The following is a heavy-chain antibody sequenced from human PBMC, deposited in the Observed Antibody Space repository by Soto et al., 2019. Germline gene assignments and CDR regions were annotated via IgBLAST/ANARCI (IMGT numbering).Heavy chain of an antibody. CDR2: INHSGSN. CDR3: ARVGPYCGGDCYSPPP. V-gene: IGHV4-34*01. J-gene: IGHJ5*02. CDR1: GGSFSTYY. Sequence: PSETLSLTCVVSGGSFSTYYYNWIRQSPGKGLEWIGEINHSGSNNYSPSLKSRVTMSLDASENHFSLKLSSVTAADTAVYYCARVGPYCGGDCYSPPPWGQGTLVTVSS. D-gene: IGHD2-21*02.